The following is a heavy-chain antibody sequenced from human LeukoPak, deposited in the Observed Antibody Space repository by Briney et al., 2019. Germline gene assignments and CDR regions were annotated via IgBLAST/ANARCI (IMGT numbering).Heavy chain of an antibody. CDR3: ARHRTSGYRIPFDY. CDR2: ISHSGST. D-gene: IGHD3-22*01. J-gene: IGHJ4*02. Sequence: SETLSLTCAVYGGSFSGYYWSWIRQPPGKGLEWIGEISHSGSTNYNPSLKSRVTISVDTSKNQFSLKLSSVTAADTAVYYCARHRTSGYRIPFDYWGQGTLVTVSS. V-gene: IGHV4-34*01. CDR1: GGSFSGYY.